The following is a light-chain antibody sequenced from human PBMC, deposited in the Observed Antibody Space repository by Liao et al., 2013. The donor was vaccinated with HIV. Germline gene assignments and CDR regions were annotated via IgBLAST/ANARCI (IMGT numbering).Light chain of an antibody. J-gene: IGLJ1*01. V-gene: IGLV3-25*03. CDR2: KDS. Sequence: SYELTQPPSVSVSPGQTARITCSGDALPKQYVYWYQQKPGQAPVVLVYKDSERPSGIPERFSGSSSGTTVTLTISGVQAEDEADYYCLSADVHSSFLFFGTGT. CDR1: ALPKQY. CDR3: LSADVHSSFLF.